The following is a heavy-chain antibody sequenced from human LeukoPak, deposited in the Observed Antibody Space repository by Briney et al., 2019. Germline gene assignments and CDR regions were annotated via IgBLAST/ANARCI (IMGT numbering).Heavy chain of an antibody. J-gene: IGHJ1*01. CDR2: ISNNGGYT. CDR1: GFTFSSSA. D-gene: IGHD1-26*01. V-gene: IGHV3-23*01. CDR3: AKRVVVGATSPYSDFQD. Sequence: GGSLRLACAASGFTFSSSAMSGVRQAPGKGLEWVSAISNNGGYTYYADSVQGRFTISRDNSKSTLCLQMNSLRAEDTAVYYCAKRVVVGATSPYSDFQDWGQGTLVTVSS.